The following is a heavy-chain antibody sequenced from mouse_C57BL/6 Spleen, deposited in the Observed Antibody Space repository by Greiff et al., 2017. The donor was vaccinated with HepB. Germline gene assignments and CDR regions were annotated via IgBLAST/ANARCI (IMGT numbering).Heavy chain of an antibody. J-gene: IGHJ3*01. CDR3: ARGGYDYGAWFAY. CDR1: GFTFSSYA. V-gene: IGHV5-4*01. D-gene: IGHD2-4*01. Sequence: EVQLVESGGGLVKPGGSLKLSCAASGFTFSSYAMSWVRQTPEKRLEWVATISDGGSYTYYPDNVKGRFTISRDNAKNNLYLQMSHLKSEDTAMYYCARGGYDYGAWFAYWGQGTLVTVSA. CDR2: ISDGGSYT.